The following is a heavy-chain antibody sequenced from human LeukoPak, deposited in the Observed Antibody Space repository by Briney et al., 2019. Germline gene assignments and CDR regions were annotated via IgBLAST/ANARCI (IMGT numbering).Heavy chain of an antibody. CDR3: ARHNYGSGTSH. CDR2: IHYSGST. CDR1: GGSISSYY. D-gene: IGHD3-10*01. V-gene: IGHV4-59*01. Sequence: SETLSLTCTVSGGSISSYYWSWIRQPPGKGLEWIGYIHYSGSTNYNPSLKSRVTISVDTSKNQFSLKLSSVTAADTAVYYCARHNYGSGTSHWGQGTLVTVSS. J-gene: IGHJ4*02.